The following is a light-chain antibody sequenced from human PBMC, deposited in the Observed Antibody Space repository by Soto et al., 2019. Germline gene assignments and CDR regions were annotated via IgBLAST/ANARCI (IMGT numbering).Light chain of an antibody. CDR2: DNS. CDR3: QVWDTNSDLYV. V-gene: IGLV3-21*02. Sequence: ELAQPPSVSVAPGQTARITCGGKNIGSKSVHWYQQKPGQAPVLVVSDNSDRPSGIPERFSGSNSGNTATLTISSVEAGDEADFYCQVWDTNSDLYVFGPGTKVTVL. CDR1: NIGSKS. J-gene: IGLJ1*01.